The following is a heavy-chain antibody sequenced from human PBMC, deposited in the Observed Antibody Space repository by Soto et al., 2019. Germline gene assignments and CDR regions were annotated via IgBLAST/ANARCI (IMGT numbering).Heavy chain of an antibody. CDR3: ASPYCSSTSCYRGGWFDP. Sequence: QVQLVQSGAEVKKPGSSAKVSCKASGGTFSSYAISWVRQAPGQGLEWMGGIIPIFGTANYAQKFQGRVTITADESTSTAYMELSSLRSEDTAVYYCASPYCSSTSCYRGGWFDPWGQGTLVTVSS. V-gene: IGHV1-69*01. CDR2: IIPIFGTA. CDR1: GGTFSSYA. D-gene: IGHD2-2*01. J-gene: IGHJ5*02.